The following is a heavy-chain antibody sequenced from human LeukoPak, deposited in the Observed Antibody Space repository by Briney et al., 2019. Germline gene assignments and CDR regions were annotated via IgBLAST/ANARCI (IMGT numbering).Heavy chain of an antibody. CDR2: IYHSGST. J-gene: IGHJ4*02. D-gene: IGHD5-18*01. Sequence: SETLSLTCTVSGGSISSSSYHWGWIRQPPGKGLEWIGSIYHSGSTYYNPSLKSRVTISVDTSKNQFSLKLSSVTAADTAVYYCARPGYSYGSNFDYWGQGTLVTVSS. CDR3: ARPGYSYGSNFDY. CDR1: GGSISSSSYH. V-gene: IGHV4-39*07.